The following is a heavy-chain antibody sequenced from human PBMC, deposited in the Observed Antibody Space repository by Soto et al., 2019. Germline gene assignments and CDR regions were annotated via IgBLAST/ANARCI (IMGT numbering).Heavy chain of an antibody. J-gene: IGHJ4*02. CDR2: MNPNSGNT. V-gene: IGHV1-8*01. D-gene: IGHD6-19*01. Sequence: XSVKVSFNASGYTFTSYDINLVRHTTGQGLEWMGWMNPNSGNTGYAQKFQGRVTMTRNTSISTAYTELSSLRSEDTAVYYCARGPGPGSGWYFFDYWGQGTLVTVSS. CDR1: GYTFTSYD. CDR3: ARGPGPGSGWYFFDY.